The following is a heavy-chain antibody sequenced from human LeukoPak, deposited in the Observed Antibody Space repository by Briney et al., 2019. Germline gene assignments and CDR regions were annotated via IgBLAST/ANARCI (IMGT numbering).Heavy chain of an antibody. J-gene: IGHJ6*03. V-gene: IGHV1-8*01. CDR3: ARAAGTTVYYYYMDV. CDR1: GYTFISYD. CDR2: MNPNSGNT. D-gene: IGHD1-1*01. Sequence: ASVKVSCKASGYTFISYDINWVRQATGQGLEWMGWMNPNSGNTGYAQKFQGRVAMTRNTSISTAYMEPSSLRFEDTAVYYCARAAGTTVYYYYMDVWGKGTTVTVSS.